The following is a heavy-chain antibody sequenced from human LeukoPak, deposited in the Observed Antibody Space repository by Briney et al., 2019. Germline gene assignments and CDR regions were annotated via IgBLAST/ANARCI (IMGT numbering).Heavy chain of an antibody. Sequence: SETLSLTCTVSGGSIGSSTYYWGWIRQPPGKGLEWIGNIYDSGSTYYNPSLKSRVTISVDTSKNQFSLNLSSVTAADTAVYYCARQRSSSSWADYWGQGALVTVSS. CDR2: IYDSGST. V-gene: IGHV4-39*01. CDR1: GGSIGSSTYY. D-gene: IGHD6-13*01. J-gene: IGHJ4*02. CDR3: ARQRSSSSWADY.